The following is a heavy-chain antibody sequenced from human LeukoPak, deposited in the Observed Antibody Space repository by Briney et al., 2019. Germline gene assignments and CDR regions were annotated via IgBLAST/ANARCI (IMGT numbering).Heavy chain of an antibody. D-gene: IGHD5-24*01. CDR2: INPDGSQK. J-gene: IGHJ4*02. Sequence: PGGSLRLSCEASGFTFSRSWMSWVRQAPGKGLEWVASINPDGSQKHHVDSVEGRFTISRDNTRNSVYLQMNSLGGEDTAVYYCAKLLGTATTFDYWGQGTLVTVSS. CDR1: GFTFSRSW. CDR3: AKLLGTATTFDY. V-gene: IGHV3-7*01.